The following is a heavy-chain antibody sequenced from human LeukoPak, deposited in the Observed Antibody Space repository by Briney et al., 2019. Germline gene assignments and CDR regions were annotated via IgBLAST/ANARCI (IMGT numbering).Heavy chain of an antibody. J-gene: IGHJ4*02. CDR3: ARDLGYSSGWYGGAYYYFDY. D-gene: IGHD6-19*01. CDR1: GYTFTSYG. V-gene: IGHV1-18*01. Sequence: GSSVKVSCKASGYTFTSYGISWVRQAPGQGLEWMGWISAYNGNTNYAQKLQGRVTMTTDTSTSTAYMELRSLRSDDTAVYYCARDLGYSSGWYGGAYYYFDYWGQGTLVTVSS. CDR2: ISAYNGNT.